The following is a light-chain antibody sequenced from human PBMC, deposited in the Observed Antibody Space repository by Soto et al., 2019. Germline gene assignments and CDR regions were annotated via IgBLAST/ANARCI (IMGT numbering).Light chain of an antibody. CDR2: WAS. Sequence: DIVMTQSPDSLAVSLGERATINCKSSQSVLYSSNNKNYLAWYQQKPGQPPKLLIYWASTRESGVPDRFSGSGSGTDFTLTISSLQADDVAVYYCQQYYSTPFTFGPGTKVDIK. J-gene: IGKJ3*01. V-gene: IGKV4-1*01. CDR1: QSVLYSSNNKNY. CDR3: QQYYSTPFT.